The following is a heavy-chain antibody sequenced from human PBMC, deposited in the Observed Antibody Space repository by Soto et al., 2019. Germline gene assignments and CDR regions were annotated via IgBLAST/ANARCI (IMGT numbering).Heavy chain of an antibody. CDR3: AKPLGPYYYMDV. CDR1: GFTFSSYG. Sequence: GGSLRLSCAASGFTFSSYGMHWVRQAPGKGLEWVAVISYDGSNKYYADSVKGRFTISRDNSKNTLYLQMNSLRAEDTAVYYCAKPLGPYYYMDVWGKGTTVTVSS. D-gene: IGHD3-16*01. CDR2: ISYDGSNK. V-gene: IGHV3-30*18. J-gene: IGHJ6*03.